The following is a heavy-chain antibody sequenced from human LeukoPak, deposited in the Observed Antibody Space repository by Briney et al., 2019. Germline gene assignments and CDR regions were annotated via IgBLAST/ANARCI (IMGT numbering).Heavy chain of an antibody. V-gene: IGHV1-8*01. D-gene: IGHD6-13*01. J-gene: IGHJ6*02. CDR2: MNPNSGNT. CDR1: GYTFTSYD. CDR3: ARGGFEDSSSWWYYNYYGMDV. Sequence: ASVKVSCKASGYTFTSYDINWVRQATGQGLEWMGWMNPNSGNTGYAQKFQGRVTMTRNTSISTAYMELSSLRSEDTAVYYCARGGFEDSSSWWYYNYYGMDVWGQGTTVTVSS.